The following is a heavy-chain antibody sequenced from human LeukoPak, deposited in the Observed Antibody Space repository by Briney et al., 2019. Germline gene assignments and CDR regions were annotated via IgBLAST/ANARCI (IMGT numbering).Heavy chain of an antibody. D-gene: IGHD5-12*01. J-gene: IGHJ4*02. CDR1: GFTFSSKW. CDR3: ARPVPPSGSLFDY. CDR2: IKYDGSEK. Sequence: GGALRLSCAASGFTFSSKWMSWVRQAPGKGLEWVANIKYDGSEKYYVDSVKGRFTISRDNAKNSLYLQMNSLRAEDTAVYYCARPVPPSGSLFDYWGQGTLVTVSS. V-gene: IGHV3-7*01.